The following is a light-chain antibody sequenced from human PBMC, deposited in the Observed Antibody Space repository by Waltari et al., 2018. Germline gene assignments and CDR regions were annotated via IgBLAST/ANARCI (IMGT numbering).Light chain of an antibody. CDR2: DVN. V-gene: IGLV2-14*03. Sequence: QSALTQPASVSGSPGQSITIACTATSPDDGGYNHVTCYQQHPGKAPKLMIFDVNKRPSGVSNRFSGAKSGNTASLTISGLQAVDEAEYHCSSYTSTNTWMFGGGTKLTVL. J-gene: IGLJ3*02. CDR3: SSYTSTNTWM. CDR1: SPDDGGYNH.